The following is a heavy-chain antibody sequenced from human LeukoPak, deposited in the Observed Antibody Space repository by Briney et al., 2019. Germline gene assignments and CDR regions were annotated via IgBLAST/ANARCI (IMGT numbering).Heavy chain of an antibody. V-gene: IGHV1-8*01. CDR1: GYTFTSYD. CDR3: ARGRHSYGYWEYYFDY. D-gene: IGHD5-18*01. J-gene: IGHJ4*02. CDR2: MNTNSGNT. Sequence: ASVKVSCKASGYTFTSYDINWVRQATGQGLEWMGWMNTNSGNTGYAQKFQGRVTMTRNTSISTAYMELSSLRSEDTAVYYCARGRHSYGYWEYYFDYWGQGTLVTVSS.